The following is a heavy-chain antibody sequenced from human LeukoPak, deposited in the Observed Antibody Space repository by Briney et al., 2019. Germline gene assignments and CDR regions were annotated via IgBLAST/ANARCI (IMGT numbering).Heavy chain of an antibody. CDR2: ITHSGGST. D-gene: IGHD3-16*02. J-gene: IGHJ4*02. CDR1: GYTFTSYY. Sequence: VASVKVSCKASGYTFTSYYMHWVRQAPGQGLEWMGIITHSGGSTSYAQKFQGRVTMTRDTSTSTVYMELSSLRSEDTAVYYCARDRSADWGLSREYAFDYWGQGTLVTVSS. CDR3: ARDRSADWGLSREYAFDY. V-gene: IGHV1-46*01.